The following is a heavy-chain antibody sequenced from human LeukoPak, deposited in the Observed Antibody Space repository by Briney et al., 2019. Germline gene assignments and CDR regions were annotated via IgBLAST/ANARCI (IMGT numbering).Heavy chain of an antibody. V-gene: IGHV4-30-4*01. CDR3: ARDLLVGATRGNWFDP. CDR2: IYYSGST. CDR1: GGSISSGDYY. D-gene: IGHD1-26*01. J-gene: IGHJ5*02. Sequence: SQTLSLTCTVSGGSISSGDYYWSWIRQPPGKGLEWIGYIYYSGSTYYNPSLKSRVTISVDTSKNQFSLKLSSVTAADTAVYYCARDLLVGATRGNWFDPWGQGTLVTVSS.